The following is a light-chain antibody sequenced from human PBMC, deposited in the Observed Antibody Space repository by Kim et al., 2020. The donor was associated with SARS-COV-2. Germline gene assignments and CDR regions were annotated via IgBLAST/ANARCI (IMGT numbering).Light chain of an antibody. CDR2: SAS. V-gene: IGKV3-20*01. CDR1: QSVTGNY. J-gene: IGKJ2*01. CDR3: QRYGGSPPYT. Sequence: SPGERATLSCGASQSVTGNYLAWYQQKPGQAPRFLIYSASTRATGVPDRCSGSGSWTDFTLTISRLEPEDFAVYYCQRYGGSPPYTYGQGTKLEI.